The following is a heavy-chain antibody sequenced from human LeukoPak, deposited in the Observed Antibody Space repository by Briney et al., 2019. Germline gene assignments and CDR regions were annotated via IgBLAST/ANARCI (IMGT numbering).Heavy chain of an antibody. CDR3: ARRDSSWYFEKMELYFDL. CDR1: GGSISSYF. D-gene: IGHD6-13*01. CDR2: IYETGST. V-gene: IGHV4-59*08. J-gene: IGHJ2*01. Sequence: SETLSLTCTVSGGSISSYFWNWIRQPPGKGLEWIGYIYETGSTNYNPSLKSRVTISVDTSKNQFSLKLNSVTAADTAVYYCARRDSSWYFEKMELYFDLWGRGTLVTVSS.